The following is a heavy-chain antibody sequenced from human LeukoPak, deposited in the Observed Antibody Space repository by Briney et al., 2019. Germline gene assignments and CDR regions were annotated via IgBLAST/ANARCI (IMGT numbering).Heavy chain of an antibody. CDR3: AKDGAMVRGFYDY. D-gene: IGHD3-10*01. CDR1: GFSVISNF. Sequence: GGSLRLSCAASGFSVISNFMSWVRQAPGKGLEWVAVIYSDGSTYYADSVKGRFTIARDNSKNTMYLQMNSLRAEDTAVYYCAKDGAMVRGFYDYWGQGTLVTVSS. CDR2: IYSDGST. V-gene: IGHV3-53*01. J-gene: IGHJ4*02.